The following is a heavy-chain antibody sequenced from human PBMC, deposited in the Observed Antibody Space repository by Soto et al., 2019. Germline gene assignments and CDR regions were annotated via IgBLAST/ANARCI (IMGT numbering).Heavy chain of an antibody. CDR3: AKDYGVDDYGDYVGYYYYYGMEV. D-gene: IGHD4-17*01. Sequence: HPGGSLRLSCAASGFTFSSYAMSWVRQAPGKGLEWVSAISGSGGSTYYADSVKGRFTISRDNSKNTLYLQMNSLRAEDTAVYYCAKDYGVDDYGDYVGYYYYYGMEVWGQGTTVTVSS. CDR1: GFTFSSYA. V-gene: IGHV3-23*01. CDR2: ISGSGGST. J-gene: IGHJ6*02.